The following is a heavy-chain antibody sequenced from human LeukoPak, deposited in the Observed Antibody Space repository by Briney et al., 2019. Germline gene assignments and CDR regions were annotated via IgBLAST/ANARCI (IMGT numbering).Heavy chain of an antibody. CDR1: GFTFNKYW. CDR3: TTFYHEYSPY. Sequence: GGSLRLSCSASGFTFNKYWMSWIRQLPGQGLEWAANVNQDGSQKYYVDSVKGRFTNSRDNARNLLYLQMNSLKTEDTAVYYCTTFYHEYSPYWGRGTLVTVSS. CDR2: VNQDGSQK. D-gene: IGHD2/OR15-2a*01. J-gene: IGHJ4*02. V-gene: IGHV3-7*03.